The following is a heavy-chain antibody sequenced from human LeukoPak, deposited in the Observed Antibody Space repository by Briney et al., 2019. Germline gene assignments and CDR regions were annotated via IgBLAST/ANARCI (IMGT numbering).Heavy chain of an antibody. CDR3: ATSVVRGVIVDY. CDR1: GFTFDDFP. V-gene: IGHV3-43*01. CDR2: VSVDGDTK. J-gene: IGHJ4*02. D-gene: IGHD3-10*01. Sequence: GGSLRLSCAASGFTFDDFPMHWVRQQPGKGLEWVSLVSVDGDTKYYADSVKGRFTISRDNAKNSLYLQMNSLRAEDTAVYYCATSVVRGVIVDYWGQGTLVTVSS.